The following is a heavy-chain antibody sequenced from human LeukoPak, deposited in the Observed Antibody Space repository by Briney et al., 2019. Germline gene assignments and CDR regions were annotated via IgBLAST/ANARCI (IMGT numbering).Heavy chain of an antibody. V-gene: IGHV1-69*04. CDR1: GGTFSRYT. Sequence: SVKVSCKASGGTFSRYTISWVRQAPGQGLEWMGRIIPMVGVANYAQKFQGRVTIIADKSTSTAYMELSSLRSEDTAVYYCARDIRVDYGHYCYGMDVWGQGTTVTVSS. CDR2: IIPMVGVA. CDR3: ARDIRVDYGHYCYGMDV. D-gene: IGHD4-17*01. J-gene: IGHJ6*02.